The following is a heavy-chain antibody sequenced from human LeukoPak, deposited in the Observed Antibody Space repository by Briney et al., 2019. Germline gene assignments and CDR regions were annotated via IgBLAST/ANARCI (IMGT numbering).Heavy chain of an antibody. V-gene: IGHV3-23*01. CDR1: GFTFSSYT. CDR2: ISGSGGST. CDR3: AREIYDFWSGYFDY. D-gene: IGHD3-3*01. J-gene: IGHJ4*02. Sequence: PGGSLRLSCAASGFTFSSYTMSWVRQAPGKGLEWVSAISGSGGSTYYADPVKGRFTISRDNSKNTLYLQMNSLRAEDTAVYYCAREIYDFWSGYFDYWGQGTLVTVSS.